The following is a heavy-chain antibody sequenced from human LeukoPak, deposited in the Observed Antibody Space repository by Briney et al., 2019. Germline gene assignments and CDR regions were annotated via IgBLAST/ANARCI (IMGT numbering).Heavy chain of an antibody. J-gene: IGHJ4*02. Sequence: PGGSLRLSCAASGFTFSSYAMSWVRQAPGKGLEWVSAISGSGGSTYYADSVKGRFTISRDNSKNTLYLQMNSLRAEDTAVYYCANLGSSGWYFHYFDYWGQGTLVTVSS. V-gene: IGHV3-23*01. CDR1: GFTFSSYA. CDR2: ISGSGGST. CDR3: ANLGSSGWYFHYFDY. D-gene: IGHD6-19*01.